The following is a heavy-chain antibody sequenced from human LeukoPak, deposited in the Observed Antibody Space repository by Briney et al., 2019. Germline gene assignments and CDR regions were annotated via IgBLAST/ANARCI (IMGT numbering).Heavy chain of an antibody. CDR2: ISGSGGST. CDR1: GFTFSSYA. D-gene: IGHD6-13*01. CDR3: AKGSTSDVWSSSLDY. Sequence: GGSLRLSCAASGFTFSSYAMSWVRQAPGKGLEWVSAISGSGGSTYYADSVKGRFTISRDNSKNTLYLQMNSLRAEDTAVYYCAKGSTSDVWSSSLDYWGQGTLVTVSS. J-gene: IGHJ4*02. V-gene: IGHV3-23*01.